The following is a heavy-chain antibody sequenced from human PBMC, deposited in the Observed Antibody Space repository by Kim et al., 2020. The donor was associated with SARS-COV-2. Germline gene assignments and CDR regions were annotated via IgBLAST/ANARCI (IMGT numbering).Heavy chain of an antibody. CDR2: INHSGST. Sequence: SETLSLTCAVYGGSFSGYYWSWIRQPPGKGLEWIGEINHSGSTNYNPSLHSRVTISVDTSKNQFSLKLSSVTAADTAVYYCARGPTNLERITMFGVVSRNWFDPWGQGTLVTVSS. J-gene: IGHJ5*02. V-gene: IGHV4-34*01. CDR3: ARGPTNLERITMFGVVSRNWFDP. D-gene: IGHD3-3*01. CDR1: GGSFSGYY.